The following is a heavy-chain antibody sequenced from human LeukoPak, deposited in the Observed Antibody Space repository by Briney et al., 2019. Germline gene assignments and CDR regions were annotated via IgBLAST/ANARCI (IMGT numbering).Heavy chain of an antibody. J-gene: IGHJ6*03. V-gene: IGHV1-18*01. CDR3: ARLGAAGTRYYYMDV. CDR2: ISAYNGNT. Sequence: EASVKVSCKASGYTFTSYGISWVRQAPGQGLEWMGWISAYNGNTNYAQKLQGRVTMTTDTSTSTAYMELRSLRSDDTAVYYCARLGAAGTRYYYMDVWGKGTTVTISS. D-gene: IGHD6-13*01. CDR1: GYTFTSYG.